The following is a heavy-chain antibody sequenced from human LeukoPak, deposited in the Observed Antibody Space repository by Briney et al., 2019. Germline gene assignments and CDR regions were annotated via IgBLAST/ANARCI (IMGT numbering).Heavy chain of an antibody. CDR3: ARGRSYYDSSGYSWFDP. CDR2: TYYRSKWYN. Sequence: SQTLSLTCAISGDSVPSNSAAWNWIRQSPSRGLEWLGRTYYRSKWYNDYAVSVKSRITINPDTSKNQFSLQLNSVTPEDTAVYYCARGRSYYDSSGYSWFDPWGQGTLVTVSS. D-gene: IGHD3-22*01. CDR1: GDSVPSNSAA. V-gene: IGHV6-1*01. J-gene: IGHJ5*02.